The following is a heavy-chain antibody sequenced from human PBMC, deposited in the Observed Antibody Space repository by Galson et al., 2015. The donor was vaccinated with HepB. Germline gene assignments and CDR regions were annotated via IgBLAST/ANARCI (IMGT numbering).Heavy chain of an antibody. Sequence: QSGAEVKKPGESLRISCKGSGYSFTSYWISWVRQMPGKGLEWMGRIDPSDSYTNYSPSFQGHVTISADKSISTAYLQWSSLKASDTAMYYCARHRGYSSGWFEFDYWGQGTLVTVSS. V-gene: IGHV5-10-1*01. CDR3: ARHRGYSSGWFEFDY. CDR2: IDPSDSYT. J-gene: IGHJ4*02. D-gene: IGHD6-19*01. CDR1: GYSFTSYW.